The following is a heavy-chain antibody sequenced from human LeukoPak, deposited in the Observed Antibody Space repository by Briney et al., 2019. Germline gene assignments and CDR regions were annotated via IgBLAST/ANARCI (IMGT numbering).Heavy chain of an antibody. CDR3: AKVRVMVRGKDAFDI. Sequence: PGGSLRLSCAASGFTFSTYAMSWVRQAPGKGLEWVSLISGDGGSTYYADSVKGRFTISRDNSKNSLYLQMNSLRTEDTALYYCAKVRVMVRGKDAFDIWGQGTMVTVSS. J-gene: IGHJ3*02. CDR1: GFTFSTYA. CDR2: ISGDGGST. D-gene: IGHD3-10*01. V-gene: IGHV3-43*02.